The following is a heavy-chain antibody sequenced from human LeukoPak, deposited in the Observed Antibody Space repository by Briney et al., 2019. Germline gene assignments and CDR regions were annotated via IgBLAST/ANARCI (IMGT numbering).Heavy chain of an antibody. J-gene: IGHJ6*02. D-gene: IGHD2-21*02. Sequence: QTGGSLRLSCTASGFTFSSYWMSWVRQAPGKGLEWVANIKQDGSEKDYVHSVKGRFTISRDNRKNSLYLQMNSLRAEDTAVYYCARYCGGDCYGMDVWGQGTTVTVSS. V-gene: IGHV3-7*01. CDR3: ARYCGGDCYGMDV. CDR1: GFTFSSYW. CDR2: IKQDGSEK.